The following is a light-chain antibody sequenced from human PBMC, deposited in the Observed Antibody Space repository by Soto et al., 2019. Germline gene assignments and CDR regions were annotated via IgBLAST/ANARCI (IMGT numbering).Light chain of an antibody. CDR2: DTS. V-gene: IGLV7-46*01. J-gene: IGLJ2*01. CDR3: LLSFSGTHVV. Sequence: QAVVTQEPSLTVSPGGTVTLTCGSSTGAVPSGHYPYWFQQKSGQAPRALIYDTSNKHSWTPARFSGSLLGGKAALTLSGAQPEDEAEYYCLLSFSGTHVVFGGGTKVTVL. CDR1: TGAVPSGHY.